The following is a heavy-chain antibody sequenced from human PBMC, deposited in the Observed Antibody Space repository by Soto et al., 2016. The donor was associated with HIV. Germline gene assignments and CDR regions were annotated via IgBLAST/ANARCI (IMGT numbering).Heavy chain of an antibody. CDR1: GFTFNTAW. CDR2: IKSNVDGGTT. CDR3: TTVLRHFDWFPN. V-gene: IGHV3-15*07. Sequence: EVHLVESGGGLVKPGGSLRLSCAASGFTFNTAWMNWVRQAPGKGLEWVGRIKSNVDGGTTDHAGPVKGRFSMSRDDSKNLLYLQMNSLKFEDTGVYYCTTVLRHFDWFPNWGQGILVTVSS. D-gene: IGHD3-9*01. J-gene: IGHJ4*02.